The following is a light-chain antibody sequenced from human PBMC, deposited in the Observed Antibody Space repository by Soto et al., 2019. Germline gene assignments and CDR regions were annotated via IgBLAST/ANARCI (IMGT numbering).Light chain of an antibody. V-gene: IGKV1-39*01. CDR2: AAS. Sequence: DIQMTQSPSSLSASVGDRVTITCRTSQSVSGYLNWYQQEPGKAPKLLIYAASSLQSGVPSRFSGSGSGTDFSLTISSLQPEDFATYYCQQTYTSPRTFAQGTKVDIK. CDR1: QSVSGY. CDR3: QQTYTSPRT. J-gene: IGKJ1*01.